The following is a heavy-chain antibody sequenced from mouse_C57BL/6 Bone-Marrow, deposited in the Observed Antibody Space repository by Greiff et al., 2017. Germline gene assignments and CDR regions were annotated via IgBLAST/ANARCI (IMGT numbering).Heavy chain of an antibody. D-gene: IGHD1-1*01. J-gene: IGHJ1*03. CDR3: ARGGYYGSSEGYWYFDV. V-gene: IGHV1-39*01. CDR1: GYSFTDYN. CDR2: INPNYGTT. Sequence: VQLQQSGPELVKPGASVKISCKASGYSFTDYNMNWVKQSNGKSLEWIGVINPNYGTTSYNQKFKGKATLTVDQSSSTAYMQLNSLTSEDSAVYYCARGGYYGSSEGYWYFDVWGTGTTVTVSS.